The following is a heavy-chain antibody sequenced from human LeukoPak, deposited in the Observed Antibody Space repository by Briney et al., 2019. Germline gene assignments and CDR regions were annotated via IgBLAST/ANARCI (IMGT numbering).Heavy chain of an antibody. CDR3: ARAYYYGSGARGYYFDY. Sequence: NPSETLSLTCTVSGGSISSYYWSWIRQPAGKGLEWIGRIYTSGSTNYNPSLKSRVTMSVDTSKNQFSLKLSSVTAADTAVYYCARAYYYGSGARGYYFDYWGQGTLVTVSS. J-gene: IGHJ4*02. CDR2: IYTSGST. CDR1: GGSISSYY. D-gene: IGHD3-10*01. V-gene: IGHV4-4*07.